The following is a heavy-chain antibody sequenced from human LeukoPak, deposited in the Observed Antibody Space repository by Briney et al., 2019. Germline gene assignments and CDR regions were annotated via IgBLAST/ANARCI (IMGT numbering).Heavy chain of an antibody. CDR1: GFTVSSKY. V-gene: IGHV3-66*02. D-gene: IGHD3-10*01. CDR3: ARGPPLFGEHYYYYGMDV. J-gene: IGHJ6*02. CDR2: IYSGGST. Sequence: GGSLRLSCAASGFTVSSKYMSWVRQAPGKGLEWVSVIYSGGSTYYADSVKGRFTISRDNSKNTLYLQMNSLRAEDTAVYYCARGPPLFGEHYYYYGMDVWGQGTTVTVSS.